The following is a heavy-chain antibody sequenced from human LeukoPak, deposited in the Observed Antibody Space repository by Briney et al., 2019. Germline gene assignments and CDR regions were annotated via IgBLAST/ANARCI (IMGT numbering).Heavy chain of an antibody. CDR1: GFTFSSYG. Sequence: QPGGSLRLSCAASGFTFSSYGRHWVRQAPGKGLECVAVIWYDGSNKYYADSVKGRFTISRDNSKNTLYLQLNSLRAEDTAVYYCAKAAYSSGWFYFDYWGQGTLVTVSS. J-gene: IGHJ4*02. CDR3: AKAAYSSGWFYFDY. D-gene: IGHD6-19*01. V-gene: IGHV3-33*06. CDR2: IWYDGSNK.